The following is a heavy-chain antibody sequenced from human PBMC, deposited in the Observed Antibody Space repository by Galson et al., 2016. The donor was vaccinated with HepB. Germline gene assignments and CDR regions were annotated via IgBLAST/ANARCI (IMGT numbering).Heavy chain of an antibody. Sequence: PALVKPPQTLTLTCNFSGFSLRTDEMGVGWIRQPPGKALEWLAVIHWDDDKRYSPSLKSRLTITKDTSKNQVVLTMTNMDPVDTATSYCGRNHGSDFDHWGQGILVTVSS. V-gene: IGHV2-5*02. CDR1: GFSLRTDEMG. D-gene: IGHD3-10*01. J-gene: IGHJ4*02. CDR3: GRNHGSDFDH. CDR2: IHWDDDK.